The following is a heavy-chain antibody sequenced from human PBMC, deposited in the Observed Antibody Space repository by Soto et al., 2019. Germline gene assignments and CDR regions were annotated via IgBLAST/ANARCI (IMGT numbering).Heavy chain of an antibody. Sequence: GGSLRLSCAASGFTVSTDWMYWFRQAPGKGLEWVSVIRSGGNTYYADSVEGRFTISRDNSKNTVYLQMNSLRAEDTAVYYCVRENYYYGMDVWGQGTTVTVSS. CDR3: VRENYYYGMDV. CDR2: IRSGGNT. CDR1: GFTVSTDW. V-gene: IGHV3-66*01. J-gene: IGHJ6*02.